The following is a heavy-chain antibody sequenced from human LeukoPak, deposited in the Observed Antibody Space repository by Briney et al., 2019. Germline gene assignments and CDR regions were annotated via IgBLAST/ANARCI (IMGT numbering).Heavy chain of an antibody. D-gene: IGHD2-2*01. CDR1: GFTSGNAW. V-gene: IGHV3-15*01. CDR3: TTDLGYCSSTNCRRLDY. CDR2: IKTKTEGETT. J-gene: IGHJ4*02. Sequence: GGSLRLSCAASGFTSGNAWMSWVCHAPGKGLEWVGRIKTKTEGETTDYAAPVKGRFTVSRDDPKNTLYLQMNSLKTEDTAVYYCTTDLGYCSSTNCRRLDYWGQGTLVTVSS.